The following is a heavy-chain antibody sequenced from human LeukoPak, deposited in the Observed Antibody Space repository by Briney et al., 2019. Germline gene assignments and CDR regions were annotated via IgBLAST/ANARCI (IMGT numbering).Heavy chain of an antibody. CDR1: GFTFSSYA. Sequence: QPGGSLRLSCAASGFTFSSYAMSWVRQAPGKGLEWGSVISGTGGGTNYAHSVKGRFTISRDNSKNTLYLQMNSLRAEDTAVYYCAKRSPFGEFDYWGRGTLVTVSS. D-gene: IGHD4-17*01. CDR2: ISGTGGGT. CDR3: AKRSPFGEFDY. V-gene: IGHV3-23*01. J-gene: IGHJ4*02.